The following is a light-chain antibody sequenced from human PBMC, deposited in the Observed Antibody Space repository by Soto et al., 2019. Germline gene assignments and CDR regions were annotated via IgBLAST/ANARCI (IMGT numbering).Light chain of an antibody. Sequence: ASQLPQSPSSLSASVGDRVTITCRASQGISSALAWYQQKPGKAPKLLIYDASSLESGVPSRFSGSGSGTDFTLTISSLQPEDFATYYCQQFNSYPYTFGQGTKLEIK. CDR3: QQFNSYPYT. CDR2: DAS. J-gene: IGKJ2*01. CDR1: QGISSA. V-gene: IGKV1-13*02.